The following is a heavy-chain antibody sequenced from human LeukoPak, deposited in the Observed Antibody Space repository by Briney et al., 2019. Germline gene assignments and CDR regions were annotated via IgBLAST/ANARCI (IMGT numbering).Heavy chain of an antibody. Sequence: GWSLRLCCAASGFIFLSYSLNMIRKAPGKGLEWVSSISSSGSYIYSADSVKGRFTISRDNAKNSLYLQMNNLRAEDTAVYYCARDYGSFAYWGQGTLVTVSS. CDR1: GFIFLSYS. V-gene: IGHV3-21*01. D-gene: IGHD4-17*01. J-gene: IGHJ4*02. CDR3: ARDYGSFAY. CDR2: ISSSGSYI.